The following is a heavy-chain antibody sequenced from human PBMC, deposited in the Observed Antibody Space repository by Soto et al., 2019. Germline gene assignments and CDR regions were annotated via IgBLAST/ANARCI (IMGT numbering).Heavy chain of an antibody. J-gene: IGHJ4*01. Sequence: PTQPLSLTCAITWGSVSSNIAGCSCVRKSPSRGLEWLGRTYYRSKWYYEYAVSVRGRITINPDTSKNQYSLQLNSVTPEDTAVYFCARGEQYSGRIFDYWGQGTLVTVSS. CDR3: ARGEQYSGRIFDY. CDR1: WGSVSSNIAG. D-gene: IGHD1-26*01. CDR2: TYYRSKWYY. V-gene: IGHV6-1*01.